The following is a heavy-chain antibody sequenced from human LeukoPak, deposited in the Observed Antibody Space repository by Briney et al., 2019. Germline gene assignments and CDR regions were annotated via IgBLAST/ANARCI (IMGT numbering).Heavy chain of an antibody. CDR1: GGSFSGYY. CDR2: INHSGST. J-gene: IGHJ6*03. Sequence: SETLSLTCAVYGGSFSGYYWSWIRQPPGKGVEWIGEINHSGSTNYNPSLKSRVAISIDTSKNQFSLKLSSVTAADTAVYYCARGVATGGGYYYYYYMDVWGKGTTVTISS. CDR3: ARGVATGGGYYYYYYMDV. D-gene: IGHD5-12*01. V-gene: IGHV4-34*01.